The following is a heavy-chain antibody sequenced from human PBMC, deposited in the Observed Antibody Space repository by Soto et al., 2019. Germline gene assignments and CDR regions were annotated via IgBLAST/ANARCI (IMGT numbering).Heavy chain of an antibody. CDR2: ISYDGSDK. Sequence: GGSLILSCAASGFTFSSDAMHGVRQAPGKGLEWVALISYDGSDKDYADSVKGRFTISRDNSRNTLFLQMNSLRAEDTAVYYCARDYISAVNFFFDYWGRGALVTGSS. CDR3: ARDYISAVNFFFDY. CDR1: GFTFSSDA. D-gene: IGHD3-9*01. J-gene: IGHJ4*02. V-gene: IGHV3-30-3*01.